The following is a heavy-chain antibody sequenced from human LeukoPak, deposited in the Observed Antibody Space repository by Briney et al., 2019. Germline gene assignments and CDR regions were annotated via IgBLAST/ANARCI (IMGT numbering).Heavy chain of an antibody. J-gene: IGHJ6*02. D-gene: IGHD6-19*01. V-gene: IGHV4-59*01. CDR1: GGSISSYY. CDR2: IYYSGST. CDR3: ARGGKASGWSYGMDV. Sequence: SETLSLTRTVSGGSISSYYWSWIRQPPGKGLEWIGYIYYSGSTNYNPYLKSQVTISVDTSKNQFSLKLSSVTAADTAVYYCARGGKASGWSYGMDVWGQGTTVTVSS.